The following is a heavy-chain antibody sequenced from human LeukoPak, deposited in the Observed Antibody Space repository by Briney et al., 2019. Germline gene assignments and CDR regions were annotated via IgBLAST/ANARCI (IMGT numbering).Heavy chain of an antibody. Sequence: GGSLRLSCAASGFTFSSYAMHSVCQTPGKGLERVAVISYDGSNKYYADSVKGRFTISRDNSKNTLYLQMKSLRAEDTAVYYCARETSGDFWSGYSGAWFDYWGQGTLVTVSS. CDR2: ISYDGSNK. CDR3: ARETSGDFWSGYSGAWFDY. J-gene: IGHJ4*02. CDR1: GFTFSSYA. D-gene: IGHD3-3*01. V-gene: IGHV3-30*04.